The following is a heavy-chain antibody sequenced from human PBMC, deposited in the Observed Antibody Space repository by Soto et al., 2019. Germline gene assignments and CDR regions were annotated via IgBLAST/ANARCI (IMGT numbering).Heavy chain of an antibody. D-gene: IGHD6-19*01. CDR2: IYYSGRT. CDR1: GDSISSSTSY. J-gene: IGHJ4*02. CDR3: ARHLAVATDRSIDY. Sequence: QLQLQESGPGLVKPSETLSLTCTVSGDSISSSTSYWSWIRQPPGKGLEWIGNIYYSGRTYYNPSLKSRVTISVDTSKNQFSLKLSSVTAADTAVYFCARHLAVATDRSIDYWGQGTLVTASS. V-gene: IGHV4-39*01.